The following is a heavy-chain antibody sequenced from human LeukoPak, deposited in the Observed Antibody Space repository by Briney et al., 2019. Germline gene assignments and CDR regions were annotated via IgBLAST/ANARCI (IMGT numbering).Heavy chain of an antibody. V-gene: IGHV3-23*01. D-gene: IGHD6-13*01. J-gene: IGHJ4*02. CDR1: VFTSSSYA. CDR2: ISGSGDYT. CDR3: AKGPLEGYSNSWRGDY. Sequence: GGSLRLSCVLSVFTSSSYAMSWVRQAPGKGLEWVSAISGSGDYTYYADSVKGRFTISRDNSKNTLYLQMDSLRAEDTAIYYCAKGPLEGYSNSWRGDYWGQGTLVTVSS.